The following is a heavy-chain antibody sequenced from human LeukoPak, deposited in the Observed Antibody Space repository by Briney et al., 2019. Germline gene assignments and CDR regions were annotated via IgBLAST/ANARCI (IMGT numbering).Heavy chain of an antibody. J-gene: IGHJ4*02. Sequence: GGSLRLSCAASGLTFSSYAMSWVRQAPGQGLEWVSEISGSVSNTYYTASVRGRFTISRDSSKSTLYLQMNSLRGEDTAVYYCAKDRYASGSYGYFDYWGQGTLVTVSS. V-gene: IGHV3-23*01. CDR1: GLTFSSYA. CDR2: ISGSVSNT. CDR3: AKDRYASGSYGYFDY. D-gene: IGHD3-10*01.